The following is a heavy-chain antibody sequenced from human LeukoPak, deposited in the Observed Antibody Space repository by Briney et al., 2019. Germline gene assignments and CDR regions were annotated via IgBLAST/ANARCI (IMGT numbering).Heavy chain of an antibody. J-gene: IGHJ4*02. CDR1: GFTFSDYY. V-gene: IGHV3-11*01. CDR3: ARSGIFGDVDY. CDR2: ISSSGSTI. D-gene: IGHD3-3*01. Sequence: SGGSLRLSCAASGFTFSDYYMSWIRQAPGKGVERVSYISSSGSTIYYADSVKGRFTISRDNAKNSLYLQMNSLRAEDTAVYYCARSGIFGDVDYWGQGTLVTVSS.